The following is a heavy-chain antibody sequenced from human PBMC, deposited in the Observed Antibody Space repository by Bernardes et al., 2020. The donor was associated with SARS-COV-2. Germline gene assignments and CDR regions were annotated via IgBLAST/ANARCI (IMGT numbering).Heavy chain of an antibody. CDR3: AREPIAARPGIWFDP. CDR1: GFTLTYFY. Sequence: ASVKVSCKASGFTLTYFYMHWVRQAPGQGLEWMGRIDPSDGRTNYPQKFQDRVTMTSDTSTSSVYMELSSLTSEDTALYYCAREPIAARPGIWFDPWGQGTLVTVSS. J-gene: IGHJ5*02. D-gene: IGHD6-6*01. CDR2: IDPSDGRT. V-gene: IGHV1-46*01.